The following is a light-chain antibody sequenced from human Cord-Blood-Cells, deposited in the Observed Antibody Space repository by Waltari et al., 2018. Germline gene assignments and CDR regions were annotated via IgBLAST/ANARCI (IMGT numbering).Light chain of an antibody. CDR3: SSYTSSSTLV. CDR2: DVS. J-gene: IGLJ1*01. CDR1: SSDVGGYNY. Sequence: QSALTQPASVSGSPGQSITISCTATSSDVGGYNYVSWYPQHPGKAPKLMIYDVSNRPSGVSNRFSGSKSGNTASLTISGLQAEDEADYYCSSYTSSSTLVFGTGTKVTVL. V-gene: IGLV2-14*01.